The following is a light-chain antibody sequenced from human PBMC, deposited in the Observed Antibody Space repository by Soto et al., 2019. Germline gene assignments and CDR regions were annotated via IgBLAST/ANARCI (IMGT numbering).Light chain of an antibody. J-gene: IGLJ1*01. Sequence: QSVLTQPTSVSGTPGQKVTISCSGSRANIGSNTVNWYQHLPGTVPKLLIYSNNQRPSGVPDRFSGSKSGTSASLAISGLQSEDEADYYCAAWEDSLNPSFVFGTGTKLTVL. CDR3: AAWEDSLNPSFV. CDR2: SNN. CDR1: RANIGSNT. V-gene: IGLV1-44*01.